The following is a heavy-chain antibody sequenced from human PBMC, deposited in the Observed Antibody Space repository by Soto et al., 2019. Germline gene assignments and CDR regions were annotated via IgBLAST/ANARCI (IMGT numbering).Heavy chain of an antibody. V-gene: IGHV4-4*02. D-gene: IGHD3-10*01. J-gene: IGHJ5*02. CDR3: ARSSGVSATNWFDA. Sequence: QVHLQESGPGLVKPSGTLSLTCGVSGGSISSINWWSWVRQTPGKGLEWIGEMYYSGSTNYNPSLTSRVTMSIDKSKKQFFLNLTSVTAADTALYYCARSSGVSATNWFDAWGQGPLVTVSS. CDR2: MYYSGST. CDR1: GGSISSINW.